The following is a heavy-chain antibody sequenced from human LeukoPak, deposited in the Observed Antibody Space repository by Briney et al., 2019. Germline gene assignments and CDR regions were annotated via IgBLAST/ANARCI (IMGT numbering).Heavy chain of an antibody. D-gene: IGHD2-15*01. CDR2: ISYDGSNK. Sequence: GRSLRLSCAASGFTFSSYAMHWVRQAPGKGLEWVAVISYDGSNKYYADSVKGRFTISRDNAKNSLYLQMNSLRAEDTAVYYCARDVEYCTGGSCYWDTPYYYYYMDVWGKGTTVTVSS. V-gene: IGHV3-30*04. J-gene: IGHJ6*03. CDR3: ARDVEYCTGGSCYWDTPYYYYYMDV. CDR1: GFTFSSYA.